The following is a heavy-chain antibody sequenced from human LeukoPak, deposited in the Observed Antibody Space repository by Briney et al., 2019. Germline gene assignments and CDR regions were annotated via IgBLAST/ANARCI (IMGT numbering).Heavy chain of an antibody. V-gene: IGHV5-51*01. CDR2: IYPGDSDT. J-gene: IGHJ4*02. Sequence: GESLKISCKGSGYSFTNYWIGWVRQMPGKGLEWMGIIYPGDSDTRYSPSFQGQVAISADKSIDTAYLQWSSLKASDTAMYYCARAPVDTAVVSYFDYWGQGTLVTVSS. CDR1: GYSFTNYW. CDR3: ARAPVDTAVVSYFDY. D-gene: IGHD5-18*01.